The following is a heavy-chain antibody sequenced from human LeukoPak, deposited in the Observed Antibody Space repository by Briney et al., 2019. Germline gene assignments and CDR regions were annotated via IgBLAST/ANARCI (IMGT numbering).Heavy chain of an antibody. CDR3: ANGGRGPFDY. D-gene: IGHD5-12*01. Sequence: GGSLRLSCAASGFTFSSFGMSWVRQAPGKGLEWVSGISASGDSTYYADSVKGRFTMSRDNSKNTLYLQMNSLIAEDTAIYYRANGGRGPFDYWGQGTLVTVSS. V-gene: IGHV3-23*01. CDR2: ISASGDST. CDR1: GFTFSSFG. J-gene: IGHJ4*02.